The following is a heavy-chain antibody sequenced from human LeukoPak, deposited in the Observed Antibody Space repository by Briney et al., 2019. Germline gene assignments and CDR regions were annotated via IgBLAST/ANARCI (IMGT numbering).Heavy chain of an antibody. D-gene: IGHD1-26*01. J-gene: IGHJ4*02. Sequence: ASVKVSCKASGYTFIDYYIHWVRQAPGQGLEWMGRINPKSGGTNHAQEFQGRVTMTRDTSISTAYMELSSLRSDDTAVYFCARETYNGRYYYFDYWGQGTLVTVSS. V-gene: IGHV1-2*06. CDR1: GYTFIDYY. CDR2: INPKSGGT. CDR3: ARETYNGRYYYFDY.